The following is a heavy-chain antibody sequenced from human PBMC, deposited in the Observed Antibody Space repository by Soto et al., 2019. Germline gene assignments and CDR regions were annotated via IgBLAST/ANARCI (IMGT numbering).Heavy chain of an antibody. V-gene: IGHV4-34*01. Sequence: QVQLQQWGAGLLKPSETLSLTCAVYGGSFSGYYWNWIRQPPGQGLEWIGEINHSGSTNYNPSLKSRVTISVDTSKNQFSLNLSSVTAADTAVYYCARQWLSYFDYWGQGTLVTVSS. J-gene: IGHJ4*02. CDR3: ARQWLSYFDY. D-gene: IGHD5-12*01. CDR2: INHSGST. CDR1: GGSFSGYY.